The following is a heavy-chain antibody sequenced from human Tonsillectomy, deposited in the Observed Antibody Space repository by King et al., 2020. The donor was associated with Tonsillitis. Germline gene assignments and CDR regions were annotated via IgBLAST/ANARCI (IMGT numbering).Heavy chain of an antibody. D-gene: IGHD2-2*01. V-gene: IGHV3-33*01. CDR1: GFTFSSYG. Sequence: VQLVESGGGVVQPGRSLRLSCAASGFTFSSYGMHWVRQAPGKGLEWVAVIWYGGSNKYYADSVKGRFTISRDNSKNTLSLQMNSLRAEDTAVYYCARDQSCRSTSCYSYYYYYGMDVWGQGTTVTVSS. J-gene: IGHJ6*02. CDR3: ARDQSCRSTSCYSYYYYYGMDV. CDR2: IWYGGSNK.